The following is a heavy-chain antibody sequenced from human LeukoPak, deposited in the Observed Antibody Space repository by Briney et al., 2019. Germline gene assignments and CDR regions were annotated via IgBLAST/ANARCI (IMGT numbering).Heavy chain of an antibody. CDR2: ISYDGSNK. J-gene: IGHJ4*02. CDR3: AEGRDYGDFSFDY. CDR1: GFTFSSYG. V-gene: IGHV3-30*18. D-gene: IGHD4-17*01. Sequence: SGGSLRLSCAASGFTFSSYGMHWVRQAPGKGLEWVAVISYDGSNKYYADSVKGRFTISRDNSKNTLYLQMNSLRAEDTAVYYCAEGRDYGDFSFDYWGQGTLVAVSS.